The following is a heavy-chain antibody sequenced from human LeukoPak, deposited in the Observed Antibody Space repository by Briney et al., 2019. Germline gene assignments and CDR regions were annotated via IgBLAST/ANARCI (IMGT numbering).Heavy chain of an antibody. V-gene: IGHV1-2*02. CDR3: ARLQGVAAAGNFDY. CDR2: INPNSGGT. CDR1: GYTFTSYY. Sequence: ASVKVSCKASGYTFTSYYMHWVRQAPGQGLEWMGWINPNSGGTNYAQKFQGRVTMTRDTSISTAYMELSRLRSDDTAVYYCARLQGVAAAGNFDYWGQGTLVTVSS. D-gene: IGHD6-13*01. J-gene: IGHJ4*02.